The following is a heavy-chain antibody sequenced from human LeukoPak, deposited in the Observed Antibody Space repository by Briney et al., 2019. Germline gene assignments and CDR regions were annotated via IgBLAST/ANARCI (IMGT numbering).Heavy chain of an antibody. Sequence: GGSLRLSCTASGFTFSSYSMNWVRQAPGKGLEWVSYISSSGSTIYYADSVKGRFTISRDNAKNSLYLQMNSLRAEDTAVYYCARDGVRGVPDAFDIWGQGTMVTVSS. CDR1: GFTFSSYS. V-gene: IGHV3-48*04. CDR2: ISSSGSTI. CDR3: ARDGVRGVPDAFDI. D-gene: IGHD3-10*01. J-gene: IGHJ3*02.